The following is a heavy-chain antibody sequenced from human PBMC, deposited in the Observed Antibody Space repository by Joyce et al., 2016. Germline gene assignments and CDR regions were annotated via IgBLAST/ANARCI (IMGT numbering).Heavy chain of an antibody. Sequence: QVQLVESGGGVVQPGGSLTLSCAASGFLFREYGMNWVRQAPGKGVDWGGVSWYDGNKKYYADSVRGRFTISRDNSKNVLHLQMSSLRADDTAVYYCARDRRQVGDAHYFDYWGQGALVTVSS. CDR2: SWYDGNKK. CDR1: GFLFREYG. V-gene: IGHV3-33*01. J-gene: IGHJ4*02. D-gene: IGHD3-16*01. CDR3: ARDRRQVGDAHYFDY.